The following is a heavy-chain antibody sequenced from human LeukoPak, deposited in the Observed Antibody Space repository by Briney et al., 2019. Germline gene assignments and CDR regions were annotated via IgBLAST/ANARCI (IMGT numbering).Heavy chain of an antibody. CDR3: ARDHYYDSSGYYRNWFDP. CDR2: IIPIFGTA. Sequence: SVKVSCKASGGTFSSYAISWVRQAPGQGLEWMGGIIPIFGTANHAQKFQGRVTITTDESTSTAYMELSSLRSEDTAVYYCARDHYYDSSGYYRNWFDPWGQGTLVTVSS. V-gene: IGHV1-69*05. J-gene: IGHJ5*02. CDR1: GGTFSSYA. D-gene: IGHD3-22*01.